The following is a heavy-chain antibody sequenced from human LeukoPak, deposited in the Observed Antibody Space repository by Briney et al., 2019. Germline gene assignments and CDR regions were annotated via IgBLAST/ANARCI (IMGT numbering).Heavy chain of an antibody. CDR2: ISSSRRTI. CDR3: ARDGDSGGYYYGPFDN. V-gene: IGHV3-48*04. CDR1: GFTFSLFG. J-gene: IGHJ4*02. D-gene: IGHD3-22*01. Sequence: GGSLRLSCAASGFTFSLFGMTWVRQAPGKGLEWISYISSSRRTINYADSVKGRFTISRDNAKNSLYLQMNDLRAEDTAVYYCARDGDSGGYYYGPFDNWGQGTLVTVSS.